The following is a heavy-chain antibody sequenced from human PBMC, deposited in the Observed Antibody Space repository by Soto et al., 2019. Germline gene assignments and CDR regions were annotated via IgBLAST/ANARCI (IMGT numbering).Heavy chain of an antibody. Sequence: SVKVSCKASGGTFSSYAISWVRQAPRQGLEWMGGIIPIFGTANYAQKFQGRVTITADEPTSTAYMELSSLRSEDTAVYYCARDQGYSYGPDNRYYYYGMDVWGQGTTVTVSS. D-gene: IGHD5-18*01. V-gene: IGHV1-69*13. CDR2: IIPIFGTA. CDR3: ARDQGYSYGPDNRYYYYGMDV. J-gene: IGHJ6*02. CDR1: GGTFSSYA.